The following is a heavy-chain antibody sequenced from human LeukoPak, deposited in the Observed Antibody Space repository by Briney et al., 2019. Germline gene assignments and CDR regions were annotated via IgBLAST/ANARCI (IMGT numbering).Heavy chain of an antibody. Sequence: SETLSLTCTVSGVSISSYYWSWIRQPPGKGLEWIGYIYYSGSTNYNPSLKSRVTISVDTSKNQFSLKLSSVTAADTAVYYCARAEYYFDYWGQGTLVTVSS. CDR2: IYYSGST. J-gene: IGHJ4*02. CDR1: GVSISSYY. V-gene: IGHV4-59*01. D-gene: IGHD3-10*01. CDR3: ARAEYYFDY.